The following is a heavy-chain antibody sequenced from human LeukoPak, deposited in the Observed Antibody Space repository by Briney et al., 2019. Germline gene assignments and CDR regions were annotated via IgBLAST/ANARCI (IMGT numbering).Heavy chain of an antibody. Sequence: GESLKISCKGSGYSFDTHWIGWVRQVPGKGLEWMGIIYPGDSDTRYSPSFQGQVTISADKSIRTAYLQWNSLKASDTAMYYCARQKYSSGWYSDYWGQGTLVTVSS. CDR3: ARQKYSSGWYSDY. CDR1: GYSFDTHW. V-gene: IGHV5-51*01. D-gene: IGHD6-19*01. J-gene: IGHJ4*02. CDR2: IYPGDSDT.